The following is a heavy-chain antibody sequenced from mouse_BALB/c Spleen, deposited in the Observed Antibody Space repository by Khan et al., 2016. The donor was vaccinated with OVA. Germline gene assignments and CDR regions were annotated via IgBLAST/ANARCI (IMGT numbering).Heavy chain of an antibody. CDR2: IWGDGST. V-gene: IGHV2-3*01. CDR3: AKELPFAMDY. Sequence: QVQLKQSGPGLVAPSQSLSITCTVSGFSLTSYGVSWVRQPPGKGLEWLGVIWGDGSTNYHSVLRSRLSIRKDNSKSHACLKLNSLQSDDTATYYCAKELPFAMDYWGQGTSVTVSS. CDR1: GFSLTSYG. D-gene: IGHD1-1*01. J-gene: IGHJ4*01.